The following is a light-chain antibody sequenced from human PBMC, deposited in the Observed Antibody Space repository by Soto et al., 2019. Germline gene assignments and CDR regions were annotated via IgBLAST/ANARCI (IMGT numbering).Light chain of an antibody. Sequence: QSALTQPASVSGSPGQSITISCTGTSSDVGGYNYVSWYQQHPGKAPKLMIYDVSNRPSGVSNCFSGSKSGNTASLTISGLQAEDEADYYCSSYTSSSPLYVFGTGTKVTVL. J-gene: IGLJ1*01. CDR3: SSYTSSSPLYV. CDR2: DVS. V-gene: IGLV2-14*01. CDR1: SSDVGGYNY.